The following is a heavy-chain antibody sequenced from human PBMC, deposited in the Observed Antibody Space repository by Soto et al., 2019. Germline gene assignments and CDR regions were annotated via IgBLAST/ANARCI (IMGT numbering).Heavy chain of an antibody. J-gene: IGHJ4*02. CDR2: FIPMVRMS. V-gene: IGHV1-69*02. Sequence: QVQLVQSGAEVKKPGSTVKVSCTTSGDTFSFYTINWVRQAPGQGLEWMGRFIPMVRMSDYAQKFQGRVTISADKSTTTPYMVLGSLRSDDTAMYFCATNYGSGSSHFDHWGQGTLVTVSS. CDR3: ATNYGSGSSHFDH. CDR1: GDTFSFYT. D-gene: IGHD3-10*01.